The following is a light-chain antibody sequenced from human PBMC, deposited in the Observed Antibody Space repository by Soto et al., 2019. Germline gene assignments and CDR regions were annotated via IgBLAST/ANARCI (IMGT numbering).Light chain of an antibody. Sequence: AIQLTQSPSSLSASVGDRVTITCRASQGISSALAWYQQKPGKAPKLLIYDASSLESGVPSRFSGSGSGTDFTLTISSLQPEDFATHYCQQFNSYYSLTFGGGTKVEIK. J-gene: IGKJ4*01. V-gene: IGKV1-13*02. CDR1: QGISSA. CDR3: QQFNSYYSLT. CDR2: DAS.